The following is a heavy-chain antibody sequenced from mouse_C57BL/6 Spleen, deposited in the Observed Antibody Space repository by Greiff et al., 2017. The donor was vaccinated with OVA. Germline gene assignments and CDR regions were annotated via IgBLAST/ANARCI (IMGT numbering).Heavy chain of an antibody. CDR3: ARRYSNSFDD. D-gene: IGHD2-5*01. V-gene: IGHV1-82*01. CDR1: GYAFSSSW. CDR2: IYPGDGDT. Sequence: VQLQQSGPELVKPGASVKISCTASGYAFSSSWMNWVKQRPGKGLEWIGRIYPGDGDTNYNGKFKGKATLTADKSSRTAYMQLSSLTSEDSAVYFCARRYSNSFDDWGQGTTLTVAS. J-gene: IGHJ2*01.